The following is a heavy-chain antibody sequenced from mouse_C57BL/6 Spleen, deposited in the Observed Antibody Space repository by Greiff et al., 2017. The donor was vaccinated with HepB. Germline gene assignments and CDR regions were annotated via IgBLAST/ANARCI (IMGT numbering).Heavy chain of an antibody. CDR3: ARDLPHYYGSSYDYFDY. J-gene: IGHJ2*01. CDR2: IYPGDGDT. V-gene: IGHV1-80*01. D-gene: IGHD1-1*01. Sequence: QVQLKQSGAELVKPGASVKISCKASGYAFSSYWMNWVKQRPGKGLEWIGQIYPGDGDTNYNGKFKGKATLTADKSSSTAYKQLSSLTSEDSAVYVCARDLPHYYGSSYDYFDYWGQGTTLTVSS. CDR1: GYAFSSYW.